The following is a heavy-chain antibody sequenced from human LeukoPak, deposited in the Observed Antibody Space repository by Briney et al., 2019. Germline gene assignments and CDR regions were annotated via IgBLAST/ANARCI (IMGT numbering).Heavy chain of an antibody. CDR1: GFTFSSYA. J-gene: IGHJ4*02. Sequence: TGASLRLSCAASGFTFSSYAMSWVRQAPGKGLEWVSAISGSGGSTYYADSVKGRFTISRDNSKNTLYLQMNSLKAEDTAVYYCANSQSSSSGFDYWGQGTLVTVSS. CDR2: ISGSGGST. V-gene: IGHV3-23*01. D-gene: IGHD6-19*01. CDR3: ANSQSSSSGFDY.